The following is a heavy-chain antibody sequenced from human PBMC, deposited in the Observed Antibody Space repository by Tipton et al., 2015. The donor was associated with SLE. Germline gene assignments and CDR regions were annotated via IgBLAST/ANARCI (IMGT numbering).Heavy chain of an antibody. CDR1: GFTFSSYW. V-gene: IGHV3-7*01. Sequence: SLRLSCAASGFTFSSYWMSWVRQAPGKGLEGVANIKQDGSEKYYVDSVKGRFTNSRDNAKNSLYLQMNSLRAEDTAVYYCARDSTGDDAFDIWGQGTMVTVSS. CDR3: ARDSTGDDAFDI. D-gene: IGHD7-27*01. J-gene: IGHJ3*02. CDR2: IKQDGSEK.